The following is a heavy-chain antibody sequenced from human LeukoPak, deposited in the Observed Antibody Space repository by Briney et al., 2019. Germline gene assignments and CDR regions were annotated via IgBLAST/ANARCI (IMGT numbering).Heavy chain of an antibody. CDR1: GYPFSDYY. V-gene: IGHV1-2*02. Sequence: ASVKVSCKTSGYPFSDYYIHWIRQASGQGLESMGWIDPKNGDTKYAQRSQGRLTISMDTSIDTVYMELSSLRYDDTAVYCCARLSALWGQGTLVTVSS. CDR3: ARLSAL. J-gene: IGHJ4*02. CDR2: IDPKNGDT.